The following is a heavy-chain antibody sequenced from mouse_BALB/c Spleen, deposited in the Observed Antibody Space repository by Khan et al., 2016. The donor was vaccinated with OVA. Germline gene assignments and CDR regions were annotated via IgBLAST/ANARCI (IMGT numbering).Heavy chain of an antibody. D-gene: IGHD1-1*02. Sequence: QVQLKQSGPEMNKPGETVKISCKASGYTFTNHGMNWVRQAPGKGLKWMGWINTNSGEPIYAEEFKGRFDFSLDTSATTAYLKINNLKNEDTATYFCARREWSYYVMEYWGQGTSLTVSS. CDR2: INTNSGEP. V-gene: IGHV9-3*02. CDR3: ARREWSYYVMEY. J-gene: IGHJ4*01. CDR1: GYTFTNHG.